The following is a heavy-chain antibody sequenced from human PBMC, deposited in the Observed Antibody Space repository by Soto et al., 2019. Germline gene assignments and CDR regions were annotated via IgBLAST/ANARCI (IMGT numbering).Heavy chain of an antibody. CDR2: INPSGGST. V-gene: IGHV1-46*01. D-gene: IGHD1-1*01. J-gene: IGHJ6*02. CDR3: ARDLEQRTVDYYYGMDV. Sequence: ASVKVSCKASGYTFTSYYMHWVRQAPGQGLEWMGIINPSGGSTSYAQKFQGRVTMTRDTSTSTVYMELSSLRSEDTAVYYCARDLEQRTVDYYYGMDVWGQGTTVTVSS. CDR1: GYTFTSYY.